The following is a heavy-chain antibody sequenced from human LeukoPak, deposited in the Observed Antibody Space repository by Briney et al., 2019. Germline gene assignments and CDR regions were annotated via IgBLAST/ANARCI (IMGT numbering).Heavy chain of an antibody. CDR2: INHSGST. D-gene: IGHD6-13*01. V-gene: IGHV4-34*01. Sequence: SETLSLTCAVYGGSFSGYYWSWIRQPPGKGLEWIGEINHSGSTNYNPPLKSRVTISVDTSKNQFSLKLSSVTAADTAVYYCATRGYSSSWPHDAFDIWGQGTMVTVSS. CDR1: GGSFSGYY. J-gene: IGHJ3*02. CDR3: ATRGYSSSWPHDAFDI.